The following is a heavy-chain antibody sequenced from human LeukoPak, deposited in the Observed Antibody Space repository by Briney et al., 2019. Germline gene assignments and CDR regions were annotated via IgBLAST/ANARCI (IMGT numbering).Heavy chain of an antibody. J-gene: IGHJ6*03. CDR3: ARGGYNYGSDSYFYYFMDV. CDR1: GFTFSDYY. CDR2: INHSGKT. D-gene: IGHD3-10*01. V-gene: IGHV4-34*01. Sequence: PGGSLRLSCAASGFTFSDYYMSWIRQSPGKGLEWIGEINHSGKTNYNPSLKSRVTMSGDTSKNQFSLKLSSVTAADTAVYFCARGGYNYGSDSYFYYFMDVWGKGTTVTVSS.